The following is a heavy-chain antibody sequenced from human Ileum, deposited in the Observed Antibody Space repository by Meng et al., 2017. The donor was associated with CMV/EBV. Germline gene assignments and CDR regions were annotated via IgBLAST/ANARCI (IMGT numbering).Heavy chain of an antibody. V-gene: IGHV4-30-4*01. J-gene: IGHJ4*02. Sequence: VHARALGRGLVKTSHTLSLSFSVPCSLITSTDYLWGSIRPPPGKGLEWLGYIYCNGRAFYNPSLESRLTLSVDTSKKQFSPRPTSATAAGTAVYYCARGRVACSEGTCYLGRGPFDHWGQGTLVTVSS. CDR1: CSLITSTDYL. D-gene: IGHD2-15*01. CDR3: ARGRVACSEGTCYLGRGPFDH. CDR2: IYCNGRA.